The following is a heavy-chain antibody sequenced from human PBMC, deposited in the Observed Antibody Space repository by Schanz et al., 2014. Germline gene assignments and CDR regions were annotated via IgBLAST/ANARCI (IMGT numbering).Heavy chain of an antibody. CDR3: AREPLSGYNWFDP. CDR1: GGSISSGTYY. D-gene: IGHD6-25*01. CDR2: VFPNGIT. V-gene: IGHV4-61*02. J-gene: IGHJ5*02. Sequence: QVQLQESGPGLVKPSQTLSLTCTVSGGSISSGTYYWSWIRQPAGKALEWVGRVFPNGITNYNPSLKSRVTNTQDASKNQYSQKLSSVAAADTAVYYCAREPLSGYNWFDPWGQGSLVTVSA.